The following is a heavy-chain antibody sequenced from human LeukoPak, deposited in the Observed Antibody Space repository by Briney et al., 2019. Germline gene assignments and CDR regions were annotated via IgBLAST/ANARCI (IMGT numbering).Heavy chain of an antibody. V-gene: IGHV4-59*11. Sequence: PSETLSLTCTVSGGSISSHYWSWIRQPPGKGLEWIGYIYYSGSTNYNPSLKSRVTISVDTSKNQFSLKLSSVTAADTAVYYCAKSRDGYRYCFDYWGQGTLVTVSS. CDR3: AKSRDGYRYCFDY. CDR2: IYYSGST. J-gene: IGHJ4*02. D-gene: IGHD5-24*01. CDR1: GGSISSHY.